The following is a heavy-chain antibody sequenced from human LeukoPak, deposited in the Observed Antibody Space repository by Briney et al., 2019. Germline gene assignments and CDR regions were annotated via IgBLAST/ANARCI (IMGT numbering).Heavy chain of an antibody. CDR3: ARDRTYYYDSSGYLPIYYFDY. CDR1: GGSFSGYY. V-gene: IGHV4-34*01. Sequence: SETPSLTCAVYGGSFSGYYWSWIRQPPGKGLEWIGEINHSGSTNYNPSLKSRVTISVDTSKNQFSLKLSSVTAADTAVYYCARDRTYYYDSSGYLPIYYFDYWGQGTLVTVSS. J-gene: IGHJ4*02. CDR2: INHSGST. D-gene: IGHD3-22*01.